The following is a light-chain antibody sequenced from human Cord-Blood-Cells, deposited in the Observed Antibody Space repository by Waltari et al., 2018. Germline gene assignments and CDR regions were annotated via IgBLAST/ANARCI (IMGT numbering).Light chain of an antibody. J-gene: IGKJ3*01. CDR2: AAS. CDR1: QGISNY. Sequence: DIQMTQSPSSLSASVGDIVTITCRGSQGISNYLAWYQQKPGKVPKLLVYAASTFQSCVPSRFSGSGSGTDFTLTISRLQPEDVATYYCQKYNSAPLTFGPGTKVDIK. V-gene: IGKV1-27*01. CDR3: QKYNSAPLT.